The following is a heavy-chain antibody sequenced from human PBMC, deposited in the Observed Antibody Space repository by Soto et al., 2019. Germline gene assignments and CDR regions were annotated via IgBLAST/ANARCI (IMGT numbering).Heavy chain of an antibody. D-gene: IGHD4-17*01. CDR3: ARTTAAADPIRSRCFCDY. CDR1: GGSVSDKTYY. Sequence: SETLSLTCSVPGGSVSDKTYYWSWIRQPPGKRLEWIGYVYYSGSTNYNPSLKSRVTISVDLSKNRFSLRLSSVTTADTALYFPARTTAAADPIRSRCFCDYWRRGTMVA. V-gene: IGHV4-61*01. CDR2: VYYSGST. J-gene: IGHJ4*02.